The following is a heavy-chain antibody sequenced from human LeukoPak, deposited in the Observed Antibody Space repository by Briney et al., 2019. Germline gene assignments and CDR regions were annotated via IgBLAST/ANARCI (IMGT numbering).Heavy chain of an antibody. J-gene: IGHJ5*02. CDR1: GFTFSSYS. Sequence: GGSLRLSCAASGFTFSSYSMNWVRQAPGKGLEWVASISSSSIYIYYADSLKGRLTISRDNATNSLYLEMNSLRAEDTAVYYCARRYCSGGTCYYWCDAWGQGTLV. CDR2: ISSSSIYI. D-gene: IGHD2-15*01. V-gene: IGHV3-21*01. CDR3: ARRYCSGGTCYYWCDA.